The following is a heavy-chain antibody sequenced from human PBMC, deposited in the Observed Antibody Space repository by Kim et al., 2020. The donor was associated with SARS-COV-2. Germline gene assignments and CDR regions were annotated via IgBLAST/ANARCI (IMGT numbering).Heavy chain of an antibody. Sequence: GGSLRLSCVASGFNFGTFDMSWVRQAPGKGLKWVSVIKGQGDSTYYAESVKGRFTVSRDSARNTLYLQMNSLRSDDTAIYYCVKGAWLDYWGPGTLVTVSS. V-gene: IGHV3-23*01. CDR1: GFNFGTFD. CDR2: IKGQGDST. J-gene: IGHJ4*02. CDR3: VKGAWLDY. D-gene: IGHD5-12*01.